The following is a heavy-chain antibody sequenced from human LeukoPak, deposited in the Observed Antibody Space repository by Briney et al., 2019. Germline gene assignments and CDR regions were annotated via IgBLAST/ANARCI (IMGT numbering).Heavy chain of an antibody. CDR2: IDGSGNSI. Sequence: RGSLRLSCAASGFTFNIYEFNWVRQAPGKGLEWLSYIDGSGNSIYYADSVKGRFTISRDNAKSSLYLQMNSLRAEDTAVYYCARECLTCGGDSYDYWGQGALVTVSS. CDR1: GFTFNIYE. V-gene: IGHV3-48*03. D-gene: IGHD2-21*01. J-gene: IGHJ4*02. CDR3: ARECLTCGGDSYDY.